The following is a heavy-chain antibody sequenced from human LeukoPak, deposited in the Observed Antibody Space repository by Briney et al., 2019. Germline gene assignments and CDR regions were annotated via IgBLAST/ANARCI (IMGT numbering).Heavy chain of an antibody. CDR1: GYTFTNYW. CDR2: IYPGDSDT. V-gene: IGHV5-51*01. CDR3: ARRWEHTPGGFY. Sequence: GESLKISCKGSGYTFTNYWIGWVRQMPGKGLEWMGIIYPGDSDTTYSPSFQGQVSISADKSISTAYLQWSSLKASDSAVYYCARRWEHTPGGFYWGQGTLVTVSS. J-gene: IGHJ4*02. D-gene: IGHD1-26*01.